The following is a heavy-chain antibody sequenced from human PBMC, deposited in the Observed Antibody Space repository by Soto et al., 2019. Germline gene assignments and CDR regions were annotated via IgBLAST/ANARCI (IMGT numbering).Heavy chain of an antibody. D-gene: IGHD1-26*01. Sequence: GGSLRLSCAASGFTFSSYSMNWVRQAPGEGLEWVSYISSSSSTIYYADSVKGRFTISRDNAKNSLYLQMNSLRAEDTAVYYCARFAVGATFDYWGQGTLVTVSS. V-gene: IGHV3-48*01. CDR3: ARFAVGATFDY. CDR2: ISSSSSTI. J-gene: IGHJ4*02. CDR1: GFTFSSYS.